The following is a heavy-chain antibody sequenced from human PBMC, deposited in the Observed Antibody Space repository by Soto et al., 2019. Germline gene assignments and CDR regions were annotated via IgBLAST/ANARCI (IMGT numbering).Heavy chain of an antibody. CDR2: IWYDGSNK. CDR3: AREFTAALPTMIVVAGFDP. Sequence: GGSLRLSCAASGFTFSSYGMHWVRQAPGKGLEWVAVIWYDGSNKYYADSVKGRFTISRDNSKNTLYLQMNSLRAEDTAVYYCAREFTAALPTMIVVAGFDPWGQGTLVTVSS. V-gene: IGHV3-33*01. J-gene: IGHJ5*02. CDR1: GFTFSSYG. D-gene: IGHD3-22*01.